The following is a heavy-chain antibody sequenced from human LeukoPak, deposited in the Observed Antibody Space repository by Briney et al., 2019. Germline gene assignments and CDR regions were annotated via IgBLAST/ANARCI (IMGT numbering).Heavy chain of an antibody. Sequence: SETLSLTCGVYGGSFSGYYWSWIRQPPGKGLEWLGEINYSGSANYNPSPNRRVTISVDTSKNQFSLRLSAVTAADTAVYYRARARRDSGYYSIDFWGQGTLVTVSS. CDR2: INYSGSA. CDR3: ARARRDSGYYSIDF. CDR1: GGSFSGYY. V-gene: IGHV4-34*01. J-gene: IGHJ4*02. D-gene: IGHD3-3*01.